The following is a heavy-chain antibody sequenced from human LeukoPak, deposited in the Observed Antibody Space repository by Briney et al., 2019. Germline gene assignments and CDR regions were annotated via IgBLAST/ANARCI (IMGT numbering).Heavy chain of an antibody. D-gene: IGHD2-2*01. CDR3: ARDKLVGYYYGMDV. Sequence: SETLSLTCTVSGGSVSSGSYYWSWIRQPPGKGLEWIGYIYYSGSTNYNPSLKSRVTISVDTSKNQFSLKLSSVTAADTAMYYCARDKLVGYYYGMDVRGQGTTVTVSS. J-gene: IGHJ6*02. V-gene: IGHV4-61*01. CDR1: GGSVSSGSYY. CDR2: IYYSGST.